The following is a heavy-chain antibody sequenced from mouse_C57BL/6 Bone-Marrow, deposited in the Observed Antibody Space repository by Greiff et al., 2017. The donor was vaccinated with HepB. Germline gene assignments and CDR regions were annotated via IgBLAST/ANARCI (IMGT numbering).Heavy chain of an antibody. D-gene: IGHD1-1*01. CDR3: ARGATVVAPFAY. V-gene: IGHV5-6*01. Sequence: VQRVESGGDLVKPVGSLHLSCAASGFPFSSYGMSWVRQPPDQRLEWVATSSSGGSYTYYPDSVKGRFTISRDNAKNTLYLQMSSLKSEDTAMYYCARGATVVAPFAYWGQGTLVTVSA. CDR1: GFPFSSYG. J-gene: IGHJ3*01. CDR2: SSSGGSYT.